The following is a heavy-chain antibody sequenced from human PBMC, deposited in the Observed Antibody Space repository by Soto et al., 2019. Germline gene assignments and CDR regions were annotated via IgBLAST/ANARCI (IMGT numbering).Heavy chain of an antibody. V-gene: IGHV4-34*01. CDR3: ARGGYDGDYVRY. CDR2: INHSGST. Sequence: SETLSLTCAVYGGSCSGYYWSWIRQPPGKGLEWIGEINHSGSTNYNPSLKSRVTISVDTSKNQFSLKLSSVTAADTAVYYCARGGYDGDYVRYWGQGTLVTVSS. J-gene: IGHJ4*02. D-gene: IGHD4-17*01. CDR1: GGSCSGYY.